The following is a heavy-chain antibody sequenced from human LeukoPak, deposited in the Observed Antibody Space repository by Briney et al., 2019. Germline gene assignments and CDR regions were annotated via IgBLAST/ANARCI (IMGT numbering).Heavy chain of an antibody. D-gene: IGHD3-22*01. CDR2: INPNSGGT. CDR1: GYTFTGYY. J-gene: IGHJ6*03. V-gene: IGHV1-2*02. CDR3: ARLTYDNSAYYYYYYYMDV. Sequence: ASVKVSCKASGYTFTGYYMHWVRQAPGQGLEWMGWINPNSGGTNYAQKFQGRVTMTRDASISTAYMELSRLRSDDTAVYYCARLTYDNSAYYYYYYYMDVWGKGTTVTISS.